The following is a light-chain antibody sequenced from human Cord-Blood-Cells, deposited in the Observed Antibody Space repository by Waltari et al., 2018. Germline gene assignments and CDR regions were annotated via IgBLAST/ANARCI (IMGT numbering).Light chain of an antibody. CDR2: EVS. CDR3: SSYAGSNNWV. Sequence: QSALTQPPSASGSPGQSVTISRTGSSRDACADNYVPWYQQHPGNAPKLMIYEVSTRPSGVPDRFAGSKSGNTASLTVSGLQAEDEADYYCSSYAGSNNWVFGGGTKLTVL. J-gene: IGLJ3*02. V-gene: IGLV2-8*01. CDR1: SRDACADNY.